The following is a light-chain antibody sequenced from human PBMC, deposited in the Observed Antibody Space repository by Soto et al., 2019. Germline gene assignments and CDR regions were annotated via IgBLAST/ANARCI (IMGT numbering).Light chain of an antibody. V-gene: IGKV1-5*03. CDR3: QQYSSYSSFT. Sequence: DIQMTQSPSTLSASVGDRVIITCRASQNINTWLAWYQQKPGKAPKLLIYKTSSLETGVPSRFSGSGSGTEATLTISGLQPEDFATYYCQQYSSYSSFTFGPGTRVDIK. CDR2: KTS. J-gene: IGKJ3*01. CDR1: QNINTW.